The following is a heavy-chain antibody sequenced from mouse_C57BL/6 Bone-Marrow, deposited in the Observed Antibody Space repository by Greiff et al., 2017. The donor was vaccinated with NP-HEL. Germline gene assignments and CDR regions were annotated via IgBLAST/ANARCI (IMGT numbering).Heavy chain of an antibody. CDR2: IRSKSNNYAT. CDR1: GFSFNTYA. V-gene: IGHV10-1*01. CDR3: VRDGYHTGDY. J-gene: IGHJ2*01. Sequence: EVKLVESGGGLVQPKGSLKLSCAASGFSFNTYAMNWVRQAPGKGLEWVARIRSKSNNYATYYADSVKDRFTISRDDSESMLYLQMNNLKTEDTAMYYCVRDGYHTGDYWGQGTTLTVSS. D-gene: IGHD2-3*01.